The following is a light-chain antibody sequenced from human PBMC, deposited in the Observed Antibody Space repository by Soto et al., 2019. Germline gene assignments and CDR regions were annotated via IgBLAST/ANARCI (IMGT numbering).Light chain of an antibody. V-gene: IGKV3-20*01. J-gene: IGKJ5*01. Sequence: EIVMTQSPATLSVSPGERAALSCRASQSVSSSYLAWYQQKPGQAPRLLIYGAYSRATGIPDRFSAIVSGTDFTLTISRLETEDFAVYYCQQYGSSPPITFGQGTRLEIK. CDR1: QSVSSSY. CDR2: GAY. CDR3: QQYGSSPPIT.